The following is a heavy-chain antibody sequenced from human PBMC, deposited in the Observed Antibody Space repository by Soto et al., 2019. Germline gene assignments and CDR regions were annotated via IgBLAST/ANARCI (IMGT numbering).Heavy chain of an antibody. CDR1: GGSISSYY. Sequence: SSETLSLTCTVSGGSISSYYWSWIRQPPGKGLEWIGYIYYSGSTNYNPSLKSRVTISVDTSKNQFSLKLSSVTAADTAVYYCASSTGIVATIAHWGQGTLVTVSS. D-gene: IGHD5-12*01. CDR2: IYYSGST. V-gene: IGHV4-59*08. J-gene: IGHJ4*02. CDR3: ASSTGIVATIAH.